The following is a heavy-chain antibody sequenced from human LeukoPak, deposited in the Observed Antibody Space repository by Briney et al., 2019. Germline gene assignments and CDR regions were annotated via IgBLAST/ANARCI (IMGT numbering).Heavy chain of an antibody. J-gene: IGHJ5*02. CDR1: GGSFSGYY. Sequence: SETLSLTCAVYGGSFSGYYWSWIRQPPGKGLEWIGEINHSGSTNYNPSLKSRVTISVDTSKNQFSLKLSSVTAADTAVYYCARDRANYDILTGYYPYNWFDPWGQGTLVTVSS. V-gene: IGHV4-34*01. CDR2: INHSGST. CDR3: ARDRANYDILTGYYPYNWFDP. D-gene: IGHD3-9*01.